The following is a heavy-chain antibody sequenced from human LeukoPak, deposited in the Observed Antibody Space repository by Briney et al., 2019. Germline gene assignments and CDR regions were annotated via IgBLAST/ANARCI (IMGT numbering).Heavy chain of an antibody. CDR3: ARGEGGGYDEGYYFDY. J-gene: IGHJ4*02. CDR1: GGSISSYY. V-gene: IGHV4-59*01. D-gene: IGHD5-12*01. Sequence: SETLPLTCTVSGGSISSYYWSWIRQPPGKGLEWIGYIYYSGSTNYNPSLKSRATISVDTSKNQFSLKLSSVTAADTAVYYCARGEGGGYDEGYYFDYWGQGTLVTVSS. CDR2: IYYSGST.